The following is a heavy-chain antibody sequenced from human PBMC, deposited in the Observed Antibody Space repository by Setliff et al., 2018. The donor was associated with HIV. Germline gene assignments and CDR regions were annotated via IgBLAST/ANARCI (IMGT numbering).Heavy chain of an antibody. CDR3: VRDRMEYSVGYYFDS. Sequence: PGGSLRLSCAASGFTFSSYWMSWVRQAPGKGLEWLSDINRSGSTTGYADSVKGRFTISRDNAKNTVYLQINSLRVEDTALYYCVRDRMEYSVGYYFDSWGQGTLVTVSS. CDR1: GFTFSSYW. D-gene: IGHD4-4*01. CDR2: INRSGSTT. V-gene: IGHV3-20*04. J-gene: IGHJ4*02.